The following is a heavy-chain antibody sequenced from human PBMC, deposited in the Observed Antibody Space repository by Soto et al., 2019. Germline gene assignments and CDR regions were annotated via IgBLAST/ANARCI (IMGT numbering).Heavy chain of an antibody. Sequence: QVQLVQSGAEVKKPGSSVKVSCKASGGTFGSYGINWVRQAPGQGLEWMGGIIPIFGTTNYAQKFQGRPTITADESTGTVYMDLSSLRSEDTAMYYCASDRRTPLDPWGQGTLVTVSS. CDR1: GGTFGSYG. CDR3: ASDRRTPLDP. CDR2: IIPIFGTT. J-gene: IGHJ5*02. V-gene: IGHV1-69*12.